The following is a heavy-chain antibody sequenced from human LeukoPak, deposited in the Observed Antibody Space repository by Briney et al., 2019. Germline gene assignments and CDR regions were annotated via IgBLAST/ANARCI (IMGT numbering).Heavy chain of an antibody. J-gene: IGHJ5*02. CDR3: ARGMAAAGNNWFDP. V-gene: IGHV4-59*01. D-gene: IGHD6-13*01. Sequence: SETLSLTCTVSGGSLSNYYWSWIRQPPGKGLDWIGYIYYSGSTNYNPSLKSRVSISVDTSNNQFSLKLRSVTAADTAIYYCARGMAAAGNNWFDPWGQGTLVTVSS. CDR2: IYYSGST. CDR1: GGSLSNYY.